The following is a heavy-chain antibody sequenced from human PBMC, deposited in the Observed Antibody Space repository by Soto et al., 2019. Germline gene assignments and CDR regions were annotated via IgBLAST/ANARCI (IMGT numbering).Heavy chain of an antibody. CDR3: AGMQDGSLAY. J-gene: IGHJ4*02. D-gene: IGHD2-2*03. Sequence: QVQLQQAGPGLVKPSQTLSLTCAISGDSFSSNSAAWNWIRHSTSRCLEWLGRTSYRSKWCNEYAVSVKSRITIKPDTSKNQFSLQLNSVIPEDTAVYYCAGMQDGSLAYGGQGTLCTVS. CDR1: GDSFSSNSAA. CDR2: TSYRSKWCN. V-gene: IGHV6-1*01.